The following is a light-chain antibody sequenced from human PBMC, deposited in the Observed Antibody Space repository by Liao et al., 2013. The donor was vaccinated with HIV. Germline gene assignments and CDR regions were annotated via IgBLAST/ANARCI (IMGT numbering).Light chain of an antibody. J-gene: IGLJ2*01. CDR2: SDI. V-gene: IGLV3-21*01. Sequence: SYELTQPPSVSVAPGKTARITCGGNNIGSKSVHWYQQKPGQAPVLVIYSDIDRPSGIPERFSGSSSGTTVTLTISGVQAEDEADYYCQSADSSATVVFGGGTKLTVL. CDR3: QSADSSATVV. CDR1: NIGSKS.